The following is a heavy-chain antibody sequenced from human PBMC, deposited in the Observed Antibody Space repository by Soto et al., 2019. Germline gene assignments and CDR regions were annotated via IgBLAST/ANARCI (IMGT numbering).Heavy chain of an antibody. CDR2: IYYSGST. Sequence: SETLSLTCTVSGGSISSYYWSWIRQPPGKGLEWIGYIYYSGSTNYNPSLKSRVTISVDTSKNQFSLKLSSVTAADTAVYYCARAGVLEWLSFFDYWGQGTLVTVSS. CDR1: GGSISSYY. V-gene: IGHV4-59*01. D-gene: IGHD3-3*01. J-gene: IGHJ4*02. CDR3: ARAGVLEWLSFFDY.